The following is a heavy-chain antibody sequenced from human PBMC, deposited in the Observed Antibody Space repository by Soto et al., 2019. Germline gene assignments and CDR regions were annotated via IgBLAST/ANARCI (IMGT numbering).Heavy chain of an antibody. V-gene: IGHV4-31*03. CDR2: VSPIGTP. Sequence: QVQLQESGPGLVKPSQTLSLTCSVSGDSISGGYYWSWIRQHPGKGLERIGYVSPIGTPYYSPSLSSRVSSSMHTSKNQLSLEVRSVSAADTAVYYCARDRGSYGMDVWGQGTTVNVSS. CDR3: ARDRGSYGMDV. CDR1: GDSISGGYY. J-gene: IGHJ6*02.